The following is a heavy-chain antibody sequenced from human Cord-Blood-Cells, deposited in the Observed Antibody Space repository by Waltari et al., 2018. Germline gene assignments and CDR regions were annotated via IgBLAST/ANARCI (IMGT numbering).Heavy chain of an antibody. CDR1: GFTFSSYG. CDR2: ISYDGSNK. Sequence: QVQLVESGGGVVQPGRSLSLSCAASGFTFSSYGMHWVRQAPGKGLEWVAVISYDGSNKYYADSVKGRFTISRDNSKNTLYLQMNSLRAEDTAVYYCAKAFEYFPFDPWGQGTLVTVSS. V-gene: IGHV3-30*18. J-gene: IGHJ5*02. D-gene: IGHD6-6*01. CDR3: AKAFEYFPFDP.